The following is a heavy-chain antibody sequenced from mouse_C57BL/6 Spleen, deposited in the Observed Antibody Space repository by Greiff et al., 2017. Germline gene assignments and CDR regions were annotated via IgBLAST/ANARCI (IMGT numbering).Heavy chain of an antibody. Sequence: EVQLVESGGDLVKPGGSLKLSCAASGFTFSSYGMSWVRQTPDKRLELVATISSGGSYTYYPDSVKGRFTISRANAKNTVYLQMSSLKAEDTAMYYCARPESSDGYFDVWGTGTTVTVAS. CDR2: ISSGGSYT. CDR3: ARPESSDGYFDV. CDR1: GFTFSSYG. J-gene: IGHJ1*03. V-gene: IGHV5-6*01. D-gene: IGHD1-1*01.